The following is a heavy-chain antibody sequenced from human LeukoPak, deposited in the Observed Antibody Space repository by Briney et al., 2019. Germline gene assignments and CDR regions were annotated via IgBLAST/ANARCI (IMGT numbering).Heavy chain of an antibody. V-gene: IGHV4-39*07. CDR3: ARGLSIMLGYYYDSSGYYGRLYGMDV. CDR1: GGSISSSSYY. D-gene: IGHD3-22*01. J-gene: IGHJ6*02. Sequence: KPSETLSLTCTVSGGSISSSSYYWGWIRQPPGKGLEWIGSIYYSGSTYYNPSLKSRVTISVDTSKNQFSLKLSSVTAADTAVYYCARGLSIMLGYYYDSSGYYGRLYGMDVWGQGTTVTVSS. CDR2: IYYSGST.